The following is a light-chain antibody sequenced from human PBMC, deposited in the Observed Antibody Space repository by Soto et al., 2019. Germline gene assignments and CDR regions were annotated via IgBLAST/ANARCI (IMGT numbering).Light chain of an antibody. CDR1: HSDVESYNL. Sequence: QSALTQPASMSGSPGQSITISCTGTHSDVESYNLVSWYQQHPGKAPKVIIYEVSERPSGVSDRFSGSKSGNTASLMISGLQAEDEADYYCCSYAGSTTQTYVFGSGTKVTVL. CDR3: CSYAGSTTQTYV. CDR2: EVS. J-gene: IGLJ1*01. V-gene: IGLV2-23*02.